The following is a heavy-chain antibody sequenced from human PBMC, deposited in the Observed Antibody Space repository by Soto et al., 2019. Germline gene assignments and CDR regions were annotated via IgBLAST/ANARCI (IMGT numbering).Heavy chain of an antibody. CDR2: ISSSGSTI. CDR1: GFTFSDYY. Sequence: QVQLVESGGGLVKPGGSLRLSCAASGFTFSDYYMSWIRQAPGKGLEWVSYISSSGSTIYYADSVKGRFTNSRDNAKNSLYLQMNSLRAEDTAVYYCAGERYIVATIAAFDIWGQGTMVTVSS. J-gene: IGHJ3*02. V-gene: IGHV3-11*01. D-gene: IGHD5-12*01. CDR3: AGERYIVATIAAFDI.